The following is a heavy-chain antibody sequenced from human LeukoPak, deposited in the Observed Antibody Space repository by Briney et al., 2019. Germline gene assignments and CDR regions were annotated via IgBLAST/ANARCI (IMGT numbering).Heavy chain of an antibody. Sequence: SETLSLTCAVSGYSISSGYYWGWIRQPPGKGLEWIGSIYRSGSTYYNPSLKSRVTISVDTSKNQFSLKLSSVTAADTAVYYCARHAGGYYDSSGYFDYWGQGTLVTVSS. CDR3: ARHAGGYYDSSGYFDY. CDR2: IYRSGST. CDR1: GYSISSGYY. D-gene: IGHD3-22*01. V-gene: IGHV4-38-2*01. J-gene: IGHJ4*02.